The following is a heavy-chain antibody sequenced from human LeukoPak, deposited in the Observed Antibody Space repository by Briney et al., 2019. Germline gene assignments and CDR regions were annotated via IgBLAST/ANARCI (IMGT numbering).Heavy chain of an antibody. J-gene: IGHJ1*01. CDR1: GFTFTNAW. CDR2: IKSKSEGGTT. Sequence: WGSLRLSCTASGFTFTNAWMSWVRQAPGKGLEGVGRIKSKSEGGTTEYAAPVKGRFTISRDDSKNTLYLQMNSLETEDKAVYDCTTDPPTVVKAWGQGTLVTVSS. CDR3: TTDPPTVVKA. D-gene: IGHD4-23*01. V-gene: IGHV3-15*01.